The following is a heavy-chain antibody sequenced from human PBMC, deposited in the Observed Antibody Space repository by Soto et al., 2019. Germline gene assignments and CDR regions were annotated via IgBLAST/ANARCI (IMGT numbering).Heavy chain of an antibody. J-gene: IGHJ5*02. CDR2: INPNSGGT. V-gene: IGHV1-2*02. CDR3: ARMGIVVVVATMYNWFDP. Sequence: ASVKVSCKASGYTFTGYCMHWVRQAPGQGLEWMGWINPNSGGTNYAQKFQGRVTMTRDTSISTAYMELSRLRSDDTAVYYCARMGIVVVVATMYNWFDPWGQGTLVTVSS. CDR1: GYTFTGYC. D-gene: IGHD2-15*01.